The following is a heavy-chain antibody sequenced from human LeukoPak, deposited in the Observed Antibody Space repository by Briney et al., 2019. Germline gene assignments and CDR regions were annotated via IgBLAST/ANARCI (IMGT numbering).Heavy chain of an antibody. CDR3: AAPEDYYDNSGYLDY. J-gene: IGHJ4*02. V-gene: IGHV3-30-3*01. CDR1: GFTFSSYA. CDR2: LSYDGSNK. D-gene: IGHD3-22*01. Sequence: GGSLRLSCAASGFTFSSYAMHWVRQAPGKGLEWVAVLSYDGSNKYYADSVKGRFTISRDNSKNTLYLQMNSLRAEDTAVYYCAAPEDYYDNSGYLDYWGQGTLVTVSS.